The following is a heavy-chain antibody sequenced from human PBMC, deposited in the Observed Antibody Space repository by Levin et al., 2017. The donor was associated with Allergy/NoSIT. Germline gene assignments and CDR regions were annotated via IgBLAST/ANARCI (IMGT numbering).Heavy chain of an antibody. V-gene: IGHV3-53*01. J-gene: IGHJ4*02. D-gene: IGHD7-27*01. CDR1: EFTVNTYY. Sequence: AGGSLRLSCTASEFTVNTYYMTWVRQAPGKGLEWVSIIYSGGSIYYADSVKGRFTISRDNSKNTLYLQMDSLRAEDTAMYYCASKTGAVYYWGQGTLVTVSS. CDR3: ASKTGAVYY. CDR2: IYSGGSI.